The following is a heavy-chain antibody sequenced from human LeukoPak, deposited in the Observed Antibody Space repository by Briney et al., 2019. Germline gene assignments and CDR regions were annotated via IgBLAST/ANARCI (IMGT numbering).Heavy chain of an antibody. Sequence: GASVKVSCKASGYTFTSYGISWVRQAPGQGLEWMGWISAYNGTTNYAQKLQGRVTMTTDTSTSTAYMELRSLRSDDTAVYYCARFIESSAYDYVWGSYRSSYGMDVWGKGTTVTVSS. D-gene: IGHD3-16*02. CDR2: ISAYNGTT. V-gene: IGHV1-18*04. CDR1: GYTFTSYG. J-gene: IGHJ6*04. CDR3: ARFIESSAYDYVWGSYRSSYGMDV.